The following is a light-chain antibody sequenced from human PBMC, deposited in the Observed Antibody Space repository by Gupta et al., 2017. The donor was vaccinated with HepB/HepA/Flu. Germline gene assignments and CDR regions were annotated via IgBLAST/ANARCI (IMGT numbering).Light chain of an antibody. V-gene: IGKV3-20*01. CDR3: QQYGSSPALT. Sequence: EIVLTQSPGTLSLSPRERATLSCRASQSVSSSYLAWYQQKPGQAPRLLIYGASSRATGNPDRFSGSGSGTDFTLTISRLEPEDFAVYYCQQYGSSPALTFGGGTKVEIK. CDR1: QSVSSSY. J-gene: IGKJ4*01. CDR2: GAS.